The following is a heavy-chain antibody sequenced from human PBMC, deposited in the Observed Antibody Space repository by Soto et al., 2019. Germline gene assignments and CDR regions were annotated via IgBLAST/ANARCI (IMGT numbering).Heavy chain of an antibody. D-gene: IGHD2-15*01. CDR2: IYYSGST. J-gene: IGHJ5*02. Sequence: PETLSLTCTVSGGSISSYYWSWIRQPPGKGLEWIGYIYYSGSTNYNPSLKSRVTISVDTSKNQFSLKLSSVTAADTAVYYCARGYCSGGSCPSWFDPWGQGTLVTVSS. V-gene: IGHV4-59*01. CDR1: GGSISSYY. CDR3: ARGYCSGGSCPSWFDP.